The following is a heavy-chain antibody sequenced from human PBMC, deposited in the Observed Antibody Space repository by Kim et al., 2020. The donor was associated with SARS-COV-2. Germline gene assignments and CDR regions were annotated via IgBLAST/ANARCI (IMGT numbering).Heavy chain of an antibody. CDR2: IYYSGST. J-gene: IGHJ4*02. D-gene: IGHD3-22*01. V-gene: IGHV4-39*01. Sequence: SETLSLTCTVSGGSISSSSYYWGWIRQPPGKGLEWIGSIYYSGSTYYNPSLKSRVTISVDTSKNQFSLKLSSVTAADTAVYYCARLSITMIVVYWGQGTLDTVSS. CDR3: ARLSITMIVVY. CDR1: GGSISSSSYY.